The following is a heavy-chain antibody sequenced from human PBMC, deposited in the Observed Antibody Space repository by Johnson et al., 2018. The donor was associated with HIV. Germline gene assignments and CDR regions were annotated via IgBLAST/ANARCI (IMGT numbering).Heavy chain of an antibody. CDR1: EFIFSSYS. D-gene: IGHD3-10*01. V-gene: IGHV3-9*01. CDR3: AKDRYSYGSGAGIDAFDI. J-gene: IGHJ3*02. CDR2: ISWNGGSI. Sequence: VQLVESGGGVVQPGGSLRLSCAASEFIFSSYSMHWVRQAPGKGLAWVSGISWNGGSIGYVDSVKGRFTVSKDNAENSLYLQMNSLRTEDTALYYCAKDRYSYGSGAGIDAFDIWGQGTMVTVSS.